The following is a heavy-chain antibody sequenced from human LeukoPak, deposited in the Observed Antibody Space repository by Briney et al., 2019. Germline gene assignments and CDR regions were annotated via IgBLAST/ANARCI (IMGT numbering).Heavy chain of an antibody. CDR2: IFTSGST. CDR1: GVSISSYY. D-gene: IGHD3-10*01. CDR3: ARRVGRWFGERAYYYNYMDV. J-gene: IGHJ6*03. V-gene: IGHV4-4*07. Sequence: SETLSLTCSVSGVSISSYYWTWIRQPAGKGLEWIGRIFTSGSTKYNPSLKSRVTMSLDTSKNQLSLKLSSVTAADTAVYYCARRVGRWFGERAYYYNYMDVWGKGTTVTISS.